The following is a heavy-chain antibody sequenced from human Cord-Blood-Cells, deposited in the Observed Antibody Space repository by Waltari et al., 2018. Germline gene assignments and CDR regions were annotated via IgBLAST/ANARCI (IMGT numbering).Heavy chain of an antibody. CDR2: IKSGGSST. Sequence: EVQLVESGGGLVQPGGSLRLSCAASGFTFSSYWMHWVRQAPGKGLVWGSRIKSGGSSTSYADSVKGRFTISRDNAKNTLYLQMNSLRAEDTAVYYCARVPIYCSSTSCYDYWGQGTLVTVSS. CDR1: GFTFSSYW. J-gene: IGHJ4*02. D-gene: IGHD2-2*01. CDR3: ARVPIYCSSTSCYDY. V-gene: IGHV3-74*01.